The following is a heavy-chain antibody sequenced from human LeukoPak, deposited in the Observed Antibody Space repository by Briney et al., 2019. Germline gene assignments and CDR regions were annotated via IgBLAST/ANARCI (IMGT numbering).Heavy chain of an antibody. V-gene: IGHV3-33*01. CDR1: GFTFSSYG. J-gene: IGHJ6*02. D-gene: IGHD6-13*01. CDR3: ARESIAAAGTYYYYYGMDV. Sequence: GRSLRLSCAASGFTFSSYGTHWVRQAPGKGLEWVAVIWYDGSNKYYADSVKGRFTISRDNSKNTLYLQMNSLRAEDTAVYYCARESIAAAGTYYYYYGMDVWGQGTTVTVSS. CDR2: IWYDGSNK.